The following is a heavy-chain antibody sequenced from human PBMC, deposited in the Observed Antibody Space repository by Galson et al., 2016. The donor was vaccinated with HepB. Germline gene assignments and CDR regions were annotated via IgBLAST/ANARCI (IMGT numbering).Heavy chain of an antibody. V-gene: IGHV3-21*01. Sequence: SLRLSCAASGSTFSRYTMNWVRRAPGKGLEWVSSISSSSTYIYYADSMKGRFTISRDNAKKLLYLQMSSLRAEDTAVYYCARESSGYDYDFDIWGQGTMVTVSS. CDR3: ARESSGYDYDFDI. CDR1: GSTFSRYT. CDR2: ISSSSTYI. J-gene: IGHJ3*02. D-gene: IGHD5-12*01.